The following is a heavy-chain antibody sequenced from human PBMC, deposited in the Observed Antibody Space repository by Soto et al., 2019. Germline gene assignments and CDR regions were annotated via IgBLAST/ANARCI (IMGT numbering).Heavy chain of an antibody. D-gene: IGHD1-26*01. V-gene: IGHV1-8*01. CDR2: MNPNSANT. J-gene: IGHJ3*02. CDR1: GYTFTSYD. CDR3: ASERSSGAFDI. Sequence: QVQLVQSGAEVKKPGASVKVSCKTSGYTFTSYDINWVRQATGQGLEWMGGMNPNSANTAYAQKFQGRVTMTRNTSIITAYMELSSMRSEETAVYYCASERSSGAFDIWGQGTMVTVSS.